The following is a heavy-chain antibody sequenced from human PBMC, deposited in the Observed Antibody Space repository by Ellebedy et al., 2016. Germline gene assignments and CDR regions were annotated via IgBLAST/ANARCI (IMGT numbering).Heavy chain of an antibody. Sequence: SETLSLTXSVSGASISISSYYWSWVRQPPGKGLEWIGYIYNSGSTNYSPSLKSRVTISVDTSKNQFSLILSSVTAADTAVYYCARQIVVVVATRDYYGLDVWGQGTTVTVSS. CDR1: GASISISSYY. V-gene: IGHV4-61*05. J-gene: IGHJ6*02. D-gene: IGHD2-15*01. CDR2: IYNSGST. CDR3: ARQIVVVVATRDYYGLDV.